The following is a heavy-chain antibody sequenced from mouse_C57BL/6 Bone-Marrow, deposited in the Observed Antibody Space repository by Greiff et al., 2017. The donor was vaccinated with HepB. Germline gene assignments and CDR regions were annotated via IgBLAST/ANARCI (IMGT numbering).Heavy chain of an antibody. V-gene: IGHV1-64*01. CDR3: SKGGLRRRFAY. J-gene: IGHJ3*01. Sequence: VQLQQPGAELVKPGASVKLSCKASGYTFTSYWMHWVKQRPGQGLEWIGMIHPNSGSTNYNEKFKSKATLTVDKSSSTAYMHLSSLTSEDSAVYGCSKGGLRRRFAYWGQGTLVTVSA. D-gene: IGHD2-4*01. CDR2: IHPNSGST. CDR1: GYTFTSYW.